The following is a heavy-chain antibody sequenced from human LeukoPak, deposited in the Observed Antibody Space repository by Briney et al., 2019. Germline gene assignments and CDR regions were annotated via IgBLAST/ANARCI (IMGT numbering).Heavy chain of an antibody. CDR2: ISGSGGST. D-gene: IGHD3-22*01. Sequence: GGSLRLSCAASGFTFSSYAMSWVRQAPGKGLEWVSAISGSGGSTYYADSVKGRFTISRDNSKNTLYLQMNSLRAEDTAVYYCTRDYYDSSGYYYDDYWGQGTLVTVSS. V-gene: IGHV3-23*01. J-gene: IGHJ4*02. CDR1: GFTFSSYA. CDR3: TRDYYDSSGYYYDDY.